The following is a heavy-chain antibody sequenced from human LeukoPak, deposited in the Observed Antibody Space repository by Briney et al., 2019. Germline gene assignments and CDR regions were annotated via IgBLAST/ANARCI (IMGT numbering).Heavy chain of an antibody. CDR2: IYYNGST. Sequence: PSQTLSLTCTVSGGSISSGGYYWSWIRQPPGKRLEWIGYIYYNGSTNYNPSLKSRVTFSVDTSRSQFALRLSSVTAADTAVYYCVGTYCGGDCYAMYAFDFWGQGTVVSVSS. V-gene: IGHV4-30-4*01. J-gene: IGHJ3*01. CDR3: VGTYCGGDCYAMYAFDF. CDR1: GGSISSGGYY. D-gene: IGHD2-21*02.